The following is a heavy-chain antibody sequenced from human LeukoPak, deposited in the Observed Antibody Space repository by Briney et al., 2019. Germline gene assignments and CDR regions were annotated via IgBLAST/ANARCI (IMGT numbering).Heavy chain of an antibody. Sequence: SVKVSCKASGGTFSSYAISWVRQAPGQGLEWMGGIIPVFGTANYAQKFQGRVTITTDESTSTAYMELSSLRSEDTAVYYCAKDRGWFGGSLANFDDWGQGTLVTVSS. CDR3: AKDRGWFGGSLANFDD. V-gene: IGHV1-69*05. D-gene: IGHD3-10*01. CDR1: GGTFSSYA. J-gene: IGHJ4*02. CDR2: IIPVFGTA.